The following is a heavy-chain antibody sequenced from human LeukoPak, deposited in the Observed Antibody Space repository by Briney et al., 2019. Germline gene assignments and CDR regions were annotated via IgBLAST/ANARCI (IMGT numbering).Heavy chain of an antibody. D-gene: IGHD2-15*01. CDR3: ARGRPPYCSGGSCHGPYFDY. CDR2: INHSGST. Sequence: SETLPLTCAVYGASFSGYYWSWIRQPPGKGLEWIGEINHSGSTNYNPSLKSRVTISVDASKNQFSLKLSSVTAADTAVYYCARGRPPYCSGGSCHGPYFDYWGQGTLVTVSS. V-gene: IGHV4-34*01. CDR1: GASFSGYY. J-gene: IGHJ4*02.